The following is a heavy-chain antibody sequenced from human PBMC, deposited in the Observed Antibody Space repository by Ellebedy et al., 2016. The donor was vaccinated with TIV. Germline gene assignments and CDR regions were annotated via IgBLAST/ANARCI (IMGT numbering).Heavy chain of an antibody. V-gene: IGHV4-39*01. Sequence: SETLSLTXNVSGVSIRSTSYYWGWVRQPPGQGLEWIGTVSYSGSATYSPSLTSRVTISVDTSKNQLSLKLTSVTAADTASYFCTRLTGPRYFAFWGQGTLVTVSS. CDR1: GVSIRSTSYY. CDR2: VSYSGSA. J-gene: IGHJ4*02. D-gene: IGHD1-1*01. CDR3: TRLTGPRYFAF.